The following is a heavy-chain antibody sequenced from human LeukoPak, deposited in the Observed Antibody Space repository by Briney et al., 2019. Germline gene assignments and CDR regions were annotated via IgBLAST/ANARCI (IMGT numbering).Heavy chain of an antibody. CDR3: ARVSSSSWIFDS. Sequence: KPSETLSLTCTVSGGSISSYYWSWIRQPPGKGLEWIGYIYYSGSTNYNPSLKSRVTISVDTSKNQYSLKVSSVTAADTAVYYCARVSSSSWIFDSWGQGTLVTVAS. CDR1: GGSISSYY. CDR2: IYYSGST. D-gene: IGHD6-13*01. J-gene: IGHJ4*02. V-gene: IGHV4-59*01.